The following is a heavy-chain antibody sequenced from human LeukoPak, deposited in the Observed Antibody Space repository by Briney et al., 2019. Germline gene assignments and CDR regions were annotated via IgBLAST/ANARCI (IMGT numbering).Heavy chain of an antibody. CDR2: MNPNSGNT. J-gene: IGHJ6*02. D-gene: IGHD6-13*01. CDR3: ARGAIAAAGIVWKYYYYGMDV. CDR1: GGTFSSYD. V-gene: IGHV1-8*02. Sequence: ASVKVSCKASGGTFSSYDINWVRQATGQGLEWMGWMNPNSGNTGYAQKFQGRVTMTRNTSISTAYMELSSLRSEDTAVYYCARGAIAAAGIVWKYYYYGMDVWGQGTTVTVSS.